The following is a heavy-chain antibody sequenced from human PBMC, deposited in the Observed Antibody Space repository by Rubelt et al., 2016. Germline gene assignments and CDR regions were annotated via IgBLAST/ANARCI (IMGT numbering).Heavy chain of an antibody. CDR3: ARGRDYGDFPPLGY. D-gene: IGHD4-17*01. CDR1: GGSISSSGYY. V-gene: IGHV4-39*07. J-gene: IGHJ4*02. Sequence: QLQLQESGPGLVKPSETLSLTCTVSGGSISSSGYYWSWIRQSPGKGLEWIGEINDSGSTNYNPSLKSRVTISVDTSKNQFSLSMSSVTAADTAVYYCARGRDYGDFPPLGYWGQGTLVTVSS. CDR2: INDSGST.